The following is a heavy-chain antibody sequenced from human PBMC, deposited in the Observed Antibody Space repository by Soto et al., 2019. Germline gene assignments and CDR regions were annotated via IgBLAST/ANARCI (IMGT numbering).Heavy chain of an antibody. CDR2: ISYDGSNK. Sequence: AGSLRLSCAASGFTFSSYGMHWVRQAPGKGLEWVAVISYDGSNKYYADSVKGRFTISRDNSKNTLYLQMNSLRAEDTAVYYCAKSLYGSGSYYNYYYYGVDVWGQGTTVTVSS. CDR3: AKSLYGSGSYYNYYYYGVDV. D-gene: IGHD3-10*01. V-gene: IGHV3-30*18. CDR1: GFTFSSYG. J-gene: IGHJ6*02.